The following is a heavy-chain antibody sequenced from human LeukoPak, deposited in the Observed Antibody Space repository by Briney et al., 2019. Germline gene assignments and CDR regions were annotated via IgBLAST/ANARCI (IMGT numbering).Heavy chain of an antibody. D-gene: IGHD5-18*01. CDR3: AKIRPWIQLWLEMDY. Sequence: GGSLRLSCAASGFTFSSYGMHWVRQAPGKGLEWVAVISYDGSNKYYADSVKGRFTISRDNSKNTLYPQMNSLRAEDTAVYYCAKIRPWIQLWLEMDYWGQGTLVTVSS. J-gene: IGHJ4*02. CDR1: GFTFSSYG. CDR2: ISYDGSNK. V-gene: IGHV3-30*18.